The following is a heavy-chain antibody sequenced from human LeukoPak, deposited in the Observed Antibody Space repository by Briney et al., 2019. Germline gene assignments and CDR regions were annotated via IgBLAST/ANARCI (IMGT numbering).Heavy chain of an antibody. J-gene: IGHJ4*02. CDR1: GFTFSSYA. D-gene: IGHD6-13*01. Sequence: PGGSLRLSCAASGFTFSSYAMSWVRQAPGKGLEWVSAISGSGGSTYYADSVKGRFTISRDNSKNTLYLQMNSLRAEDTAVYYCAKDDAAFSSSWYLSWGQGTLVTVSS. CDR3: AKDDAAFSSSWYLS. CDR2: ISGSGGST. V-gene: IGHV3-23*01.